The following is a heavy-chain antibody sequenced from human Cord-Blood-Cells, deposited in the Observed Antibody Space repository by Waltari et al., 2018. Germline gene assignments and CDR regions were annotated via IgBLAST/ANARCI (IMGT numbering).Heavy chain of an antibody. CDR3: ATVIGGDYADY. V-gene: IGHV1-24*01. CDR2: FDPEDAET. D-gene: IGHD4-17*01. Sequence: QVQLVQSGAEVKKPGASVKVSCKVSGYTLTELSMHWVRQAPGKGLEWMGGFDPEDAETIYAQKFQGRVTMTKDTATDTAYMELSSLRSEDTAVYYCATVIGGDYADYWGQGTLVTVSS. J-gene: IGHJ4*02. CDR1: GYTLTELS.